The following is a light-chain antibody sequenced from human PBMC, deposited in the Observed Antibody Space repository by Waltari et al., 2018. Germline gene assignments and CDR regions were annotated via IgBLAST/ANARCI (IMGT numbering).Light chain of an antibody. J-gene: IGKJ2*01. CDR2: EAS. CDR3: QQRSNWPLYT. CDR1: QSVINY. Sequence: EIVLTQSPATLSLSPGERATLSFRASQSVINYLAWYQQKPGQAPRLLIHEASSRATGIPARFSGSGSGTDFTLTISSLEPEDFAVYYCQQRSNWPLYTFGQGTKLEIK. V-gene: IGKV3-11*01.